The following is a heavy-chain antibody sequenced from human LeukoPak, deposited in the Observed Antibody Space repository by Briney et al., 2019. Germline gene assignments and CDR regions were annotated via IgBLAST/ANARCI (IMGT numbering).Heavy chain of an antibody. CDR2: IYYSGRT. Sequence: PSETLSLTCSVSGDSVSRSDSYWDWIRQPPGKGLEWIGTIYYSGRTYYSPSLKSRDTMSVDPSNNQFSLTLRPVTAADTAVYYCARRRYYDGSGYLEWGQGTLLSVSS. CDR3: ARRRYYDGSGYLE. CDR1: GDSVSRSDSY. D-gene: IGHD3-22*01. J-gene: IGHJ1*01. V-gene: IGHV4-39*01.